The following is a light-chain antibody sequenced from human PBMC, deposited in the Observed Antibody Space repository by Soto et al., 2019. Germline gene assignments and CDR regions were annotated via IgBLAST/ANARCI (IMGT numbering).Light chain of an antibody. V-gene: IGKV1-6*01. Sequence: AIQMTQSPSSLSASVGDRVTITCRASQGIRNDLDWFQQKPGKAPKLLIYAASNLQSGVPARFSGSGSGTDFTLTISSLQPEDFPNYYFLQKDFYPLTFGPRSKVDIK. CDR3: LQKDFYPLT. CDR2: AAS. CDR1: QGIRND. J-gene: IGKJ3*01.